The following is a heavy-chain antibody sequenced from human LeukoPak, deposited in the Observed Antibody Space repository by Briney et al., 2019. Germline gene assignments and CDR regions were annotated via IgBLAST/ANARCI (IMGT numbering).Heavy chain of an antibody. CDR3: AHRPPSYYDSSGYYSYFNWFDP. V-gene: IGHV2-5*01. D-gene: IGHD3-22*01. J-gene: IGHJ5*02. Sequence: SGPTLVKPTQTLTLTCTFSGFSLSTSGVGVGWIRQPPGKALEWLALIYWNDDKRYSPSLKSRLTITKDTSENQVVLTMTNMDPVDTATYYCAHRPPSYYDSSGYYSYFNWFDPWGQGTLVTVSS. CDR2: IYWNDDK. CDR1: GFSLSTSGVG.